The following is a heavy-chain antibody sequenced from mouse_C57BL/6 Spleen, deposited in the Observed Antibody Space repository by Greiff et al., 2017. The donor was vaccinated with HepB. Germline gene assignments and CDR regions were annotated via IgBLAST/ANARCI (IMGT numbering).Heavy chain of an antibody. CDR1: GYTFTSYW. V-gene: IGHV1-53*01. J-gene: IGHJ2*01. D-gene: IGHD2-2*01. CDR2: INPSNGGT. CDR3: AISNYYGYDVY. Sequence: QVQLQQSGTELVKPGASVKLSCKASGYTFTSYWMHWVKQRPGQGLEWIGNINPSNGGTNYNEKFKSKATLTVDKSSSTAYMQLSSLTSEDSAVDDCAISNYYGYDVYWGQGTTLTVSS.